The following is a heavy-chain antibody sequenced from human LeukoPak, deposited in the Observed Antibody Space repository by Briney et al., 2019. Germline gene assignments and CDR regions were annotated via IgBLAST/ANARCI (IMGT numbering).Heavy chain of an antibody. CDR2: IKQDGSEK. J-gene: IGHJ4*02. V-gene: IGHV3-7*01. D-gene: IGHD4-17*01. CDR1: GFTFSTYW. CDR3: ARVRTTVTYYFDY. Sequence: PGGSLRLSCAASGFTFSTYWMSWVRQAPGKGLEWVANIKQDGSEKYQVDSVKGRFTISRDSAKSSLYLQMNSLRAEDTAVYYCARVRTTVTYYFDYWGQGTLVTVSS.